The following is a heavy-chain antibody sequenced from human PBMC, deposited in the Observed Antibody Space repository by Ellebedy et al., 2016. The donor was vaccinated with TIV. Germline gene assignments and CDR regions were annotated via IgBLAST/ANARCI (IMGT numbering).Heavy chain of an antibody. CDR2: ITGTGGGDNT. CDR1: GFTFSTFA. Sequence: PGGSLRLFCAASGFTFSTFAMSWVRQAPGKELEWVSTITGTGGGDNTYYADSVRGRFTISRDDSKNTLYLQMNSLRAEDTAVYYCAKDDDVSVRIRFDPWGQGTLVTVSS. J-gene: IGHJ5*02. D-gene: IGHD3-16*01. V-gene: IGHV3-23*01. CDR3: AKDDDVSVRIRFDP.